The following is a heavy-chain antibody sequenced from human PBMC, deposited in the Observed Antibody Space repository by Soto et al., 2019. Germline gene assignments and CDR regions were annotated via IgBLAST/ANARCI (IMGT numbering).Heavy chain of an antibody. CDR1: GFNFNNYA. V-gene: IGHV3-23*01. Sequence: PGGSLRLSCATSGFNFNNYAMSWVRQAPGERLEWVSFISSSGGTTYYADSVKGRFTISRDNSRNTVFLQMNTLGAEDTAVYYCTRDLMDVVPPADDFFDPWGQGIQVTVS. J-gene: IGHJ5*02. CDR2: ISSSGGTT. D-gene: IGHD2-2*01. CDR3: TRDLMDVVPPADDFFDP.